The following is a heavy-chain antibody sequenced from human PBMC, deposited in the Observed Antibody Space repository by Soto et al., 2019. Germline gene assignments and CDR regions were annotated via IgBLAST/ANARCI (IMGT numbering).Heavy chain of an antibody. V-gene: IGHV3-23*01. CDR2: ISATGGST. J-gene: IGHJ4*02. CDR1: GFTFNNYA. Sequence: GGSLRLSCAASGFTFNNYAMNWVRQAPGKGLEWVATISATGGSTYYADSVKGRFTISRDNSKNTLYLQMNGLRVEDTAVYYCAKHRLAGNIHYRGQGTQVSGSS. CDR3: AKHRLAGNIHY. D-gene: IGHD2-15*01.